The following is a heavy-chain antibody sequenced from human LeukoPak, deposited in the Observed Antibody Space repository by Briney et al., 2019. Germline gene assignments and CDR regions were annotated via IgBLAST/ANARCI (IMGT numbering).Heavy chain of an antibody. J-gene: IGHJ4*02. Sequence: GASVKVSCKASGYTFTSYYIHWVRQAPGQGLEWVGRIIPILGIANYAQKFQGRVTITADKSTSTAYMELSSLRSEDTAVYYCARDSGNYGYNYHYWGQGTLVTVSS. D-gene: IGHD5-24*01. V-gene: IGHV1-69*04. CDR1: GYTFTSYY. CDR3: ARDSGNYGYNYHY. CDR2: IIPILGIA.